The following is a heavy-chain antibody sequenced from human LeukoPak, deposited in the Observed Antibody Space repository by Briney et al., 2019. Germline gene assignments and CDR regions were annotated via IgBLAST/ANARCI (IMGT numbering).Heavy chain of an antibody. CDR3: ASLAAVAGRGYYYYYMDV. J-gene: IGHJ6*03. CDR2: INPNSGGT. V-gene: IGHV1-2*02. Sequence: GASVQVSCQASGYTFTGYYMHWVRQAPGQGLEWMGWINPNSGGTNYAQKFQGRVTMTRDTSISTAYMELSRLRSDDTAVYYCASLAAVAGRGYYYYYMDVWGKGTTVTVSS. D-gene: IGHD6-19*01. CDR1: GYTFTGYY.